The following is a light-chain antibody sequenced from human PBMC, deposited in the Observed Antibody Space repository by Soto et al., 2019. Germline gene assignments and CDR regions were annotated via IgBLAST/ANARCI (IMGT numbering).Light chain of an antibody. V-gene: IGLV2-14*01. Sequence: QSVLTQPASVSGSPGQSITISCTGTRSDVGGYNFVSWYQQHPGKAPKLMIYDVSNRPSGVSNRFSGSKSGNTASLTIAGLQAEDEADYYCKSYRSRDPLVFGSGTKLTVL. CDR1: RSDVGGYNF. CDR2: DVS. CDR3: KSYRSRDPLV. J-gene: IGLJ1*01.